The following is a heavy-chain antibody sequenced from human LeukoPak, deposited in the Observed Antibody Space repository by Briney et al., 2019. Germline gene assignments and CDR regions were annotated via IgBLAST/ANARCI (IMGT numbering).Heavy chain of an antibody. V-gene: IGHV3-7*01. Sequence: GGSLRLSCAASGFTFSSYWMSWVRQAPGKGLEWVANIKQDGSEKYYVDSVKGRFTISRDNAKNSLYLQMNSLRAEDTAVYYCARDRRVLLWFGELTTHFDYWGQGTLVTVSS. CDR2: IKQDGSEK. D-gene: IGHD3-10*01. CDR1: GFTFSSYW. J-gene: IGHJ4*02. CDR3: ARDRRVLLWFGELTTHFDY.